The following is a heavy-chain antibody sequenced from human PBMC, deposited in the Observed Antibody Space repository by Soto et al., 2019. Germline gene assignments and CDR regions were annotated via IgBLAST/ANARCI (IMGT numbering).Heavy chain of an antibody. CDR3: ARPAMVRGVSYWYFDL. D-gene: IGHD3-10*01. Sequence: EVQLVESGGGLVQPGGSLRLSCAASGFTFSSYEMNWVRQAPGKGLEWVSYISSSGSTIYYADSVKGRFTISRDNAKNSLYLQMNSLRAEDTAVYYCARPAMVRGVSYWYFDLWGRGTLVTVSS. CDR2: ISSSGSTI. V-gene: IGHV3-48*03. J-gene: IGHJ2*01. CDR1: GFTFSSYE.